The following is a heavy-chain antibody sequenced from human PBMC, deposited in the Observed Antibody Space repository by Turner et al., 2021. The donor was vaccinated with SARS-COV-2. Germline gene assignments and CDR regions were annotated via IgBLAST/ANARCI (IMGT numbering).Heavy chain of an antibody. CDR1: GGTFSSFI. D-gene: IGHD2-21*02. CDR2: IIPLPGIA. Sequence: QVQLVQSGAEVRKPGSSVKVCCRASGGTFSSFIINWGRQAPGQGLEWMGGIIPLPGIANYAQKFQGRVTVTADTSTITGYMELSSLRSEDTAVYYCARPTSCGGDCYYFDLWGRGTLVTVSS. CDR3: ARPTSCGGDCYYFDL. J-gene: IGHJ2*01. V-gene: IGHV1-69*02.